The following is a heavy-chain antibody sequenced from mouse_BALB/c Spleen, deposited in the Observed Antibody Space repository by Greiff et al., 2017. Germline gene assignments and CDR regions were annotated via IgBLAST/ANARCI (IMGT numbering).Heavy chain of an antibody. J-gene: IGHJ4*01. V-gene: IGHV5-4*02. CDR3: ARDQAYYGNDGGAMDY. CDR1: GFTFSDYY. D-gene: IGHD2-9*01. Sequence: DVKLVESGGGLVKPGGSLKLSCAASGFTFSDYYMYWVRQTPEKRLEWVATISDGGSYTYYPDSVKGRFTISRDNAKNNLYLQMSSLKSEDTAMYYCARDQAYYGNDGGAMDYWGQGTSVTVSS. CDR2: ISDGGSYT.